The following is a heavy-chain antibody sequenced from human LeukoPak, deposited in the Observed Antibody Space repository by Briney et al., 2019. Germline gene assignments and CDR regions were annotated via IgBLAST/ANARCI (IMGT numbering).Heavy chain of an antibody. CDR2: ISDSGDQT. CDR1: GFTFSKYD. D-gene: IGHD4-17*01. J-gene: IGHJ4*02. CDR3: AKEITLTTAYFGY. V-gene: IGHV3-23*01. Sequence: PGGSLRLSCVASGFTFSKYDMSWVRQAPGKGLEWVSGISDSGDQTYYADSVRARLTISRDNSKNTLYLQVNSLRAEDTALYYCAKEITLTTAYFGYWGQGTLVTVSS.